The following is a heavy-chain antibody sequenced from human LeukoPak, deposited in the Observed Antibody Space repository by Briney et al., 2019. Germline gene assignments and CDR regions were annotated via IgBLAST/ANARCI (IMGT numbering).Heavy chain of an antibody. Sequence: ASVKVSCKASGYTFTSYGISWVRQAPGQGLEWMGWISAYNGNTNYAQKLQGRVTMTTDTSTSTAYMELRSLSSDDTAVYYCARDYDFWSGYLGGYWGQGTLVTVSS. D-gene: IGHD3-3*01. V-gene: IGHV1-18*01. CDR2: ISAYNGNT. CDR1: GYTFTSYG. CDR3: ARDYDFWSGYLGGY. J-gene: IGHJ4*02.